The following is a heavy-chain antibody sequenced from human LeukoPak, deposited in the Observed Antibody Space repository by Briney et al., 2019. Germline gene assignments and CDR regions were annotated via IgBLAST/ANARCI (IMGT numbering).Heavy chain of an antibody. Sequence: PSETLSLTCAVYGGSFSGYYWSWIRQPPGKGLEWIGEINHSGSTNYNPSLKSRVTISVDTSKNQFSLKLTSVTAADTAVYYCARQGGYLSPMGIWGQGTMVTVSS. CDR3: ARQGGYLSPMGI. CDR2: INHSGST. J-gene: IGHJ3*02. D-gene: IGHD3-10*01. CDR1: GGSFSGYY. V-gene: IGHV4-34*01.